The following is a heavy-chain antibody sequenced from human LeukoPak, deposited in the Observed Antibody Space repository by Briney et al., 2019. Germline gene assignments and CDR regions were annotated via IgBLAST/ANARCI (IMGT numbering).Heavy chain of an antibody. V-gene: IGHV4-31*03. D-gene: IGHD4-23*01. Sequence: SQTLSLTCTVSGGSISSVDHSWSWIRQHPGKDLEWIGYIYYSGRTNYNPSLKSRVTISVDTSKNQFSLNLSSVTAADTAVYYCAGVDYGGNSGYFDFWGQGTLVTVSS. CDR2: IYYSGRT. CDR1: GGSISSVDHS. CDR3: AGVDYGGNSGYFDF. J-gene: IGHJ4*02.